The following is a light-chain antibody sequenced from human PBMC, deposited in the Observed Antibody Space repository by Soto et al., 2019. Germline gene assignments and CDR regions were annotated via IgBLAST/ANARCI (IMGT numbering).Light chain of an antibody. CDR2: DVS. J-gene: IGLJ2*01. CDR3: SSYTSSSTLVL. Sequence: QSALTQPASVSGSPGQLITISCTGTSSDVGGYNYVSWYQQHPGKAPKLMIYDVSNRPSGVSNRFSGSKSGNTASLTISGLQAEDEADYYCSSYTSSSTLVLFGGGTKLTVL. CDR1: SSDVGGYNY. V-gene: IGLV2-14*01.